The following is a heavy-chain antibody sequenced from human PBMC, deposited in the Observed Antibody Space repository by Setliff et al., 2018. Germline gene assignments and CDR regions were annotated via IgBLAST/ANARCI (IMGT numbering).Heavy chain of an antibody. Sequence: GASVKVSCKASGYTFTSYYMHWVRQAPGQGLEWMGIINPSGGSTNYAQKFQGRVTMTRDTSTSTVYMEPSSLRSEDTALYYCARRRWELRSDAFDIWGQGTMVTVSS. J-gene: IGHJ3*02. D-gene: IGHD1-26*01. CDR3: ARRRWELRSDAFDI. CDR1: GYTFTSYY. CDR2: INPSGGST. V-gene: IGHV1-46*01.